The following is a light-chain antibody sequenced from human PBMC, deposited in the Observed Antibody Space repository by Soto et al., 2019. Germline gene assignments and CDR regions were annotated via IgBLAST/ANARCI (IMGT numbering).Light chain of an antibody. CDR2: DTS. Sequence: EIVMTQSPATLSVSPLVRDPLXFRASQSIGDTLAWYQQKPGQAPRLLIYDTSIRAAGVPARFSGSRSGAEFTLTISSLQSEDFAVYYCQHYKTWPLSFGGGTKVDIK. CDR1: QSIGDT. CDR3: QHYKTWPLS. V-gene: IGKV3-15*01. J-gene: IGKJ4*01.